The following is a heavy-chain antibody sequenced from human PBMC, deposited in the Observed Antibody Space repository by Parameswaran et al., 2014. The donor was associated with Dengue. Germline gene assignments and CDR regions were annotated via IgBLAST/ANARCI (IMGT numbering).Heavy chain of an antibody. V-gene: IGHV3-21*01. CDR3: ASLTGITIFGVVTGYYYYGMDV. D-gene: IGHD3-3*01. J-gene: IGHJ6*02. CDR2: ISSSSSYI. Sequence: VRQAPGKGLEWVSSISSSSSYIYYADSVKGRFTISRDNAKNSLYLQMNSLRAEDTAVYYCASLTGITIFGVVTGYYYYGMDVWGQGTTVTVSS.